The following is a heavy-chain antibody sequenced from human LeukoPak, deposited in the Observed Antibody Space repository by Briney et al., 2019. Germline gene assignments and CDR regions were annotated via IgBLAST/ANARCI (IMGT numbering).Heavy chain of an antibody. D-gene: IGHD3-10*02. CDR1: RFTFSTYW. Sequence: GGSLRLSRAASRFTFSTYWMHWVRQAPGKGLVWVSRINSDGSSTDYADSVKGRFTISRDNAKNSLYLQMNSLRAEDTAVYYCAELGITMIGGVWGKGTTVTISS. V-gene: IGHV3-74*01. J-gene: IGHJ6*04. CDR3: AELGITMIGGV. CDR2: INSDGSST.